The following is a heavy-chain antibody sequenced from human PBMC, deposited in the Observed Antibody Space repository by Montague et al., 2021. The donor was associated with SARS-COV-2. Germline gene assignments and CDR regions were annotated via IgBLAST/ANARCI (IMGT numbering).Heavy chain of an antibody. CDR1: GDSITNTRYF. Sequence: ETLSLTCNVSGDSITNTRYFWGWIRQPPGKALEWIGSIYHNGKTYYNPSLERRALLSIDTSKNQFSLRLSSVIASDTAVYYCAVELNYFSDYWGQGFLVSVSS. D-gene: IGHD1-7*01. CDR2: IYHNGKT. CDR3: AVELNYFSDY. V-gene: IGHV4-39*01. J-gene: IGHJ4*02.